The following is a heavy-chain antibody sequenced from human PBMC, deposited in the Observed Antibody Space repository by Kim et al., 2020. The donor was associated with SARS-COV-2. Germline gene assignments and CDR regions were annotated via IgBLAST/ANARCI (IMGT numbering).Heavy chain of an antibody. CDR2: IKSKRDGGTT. CDR1: GFTFSNAW. CDR3: TTDLFYGFDGDAFDI. Sequence: GGSLRLSCAASGFTFSNAWMSWVRQAPGKGLEWVDRIKSKRDGGTTDYAAPVKGRFTISRDDSKNTLYLQRNSLKTEDTAVYYCTTDLFYGFDGDAFDIWGQGTMVTVSS. V-gene: IGHV3-15*01. D-gene: IGHD4-17*01. J-gene: IGHJ3*02.